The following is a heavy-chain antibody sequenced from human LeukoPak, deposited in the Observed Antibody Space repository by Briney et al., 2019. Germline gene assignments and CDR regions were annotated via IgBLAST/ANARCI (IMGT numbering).Heavy chain of an antibody. V-gene: IGHV4-4*07. Sequence: SETLSLTCTVSGGSISSYYWSWIRQPAGKGLEWIGRIYTSGSTNYNPSLKSRVTMSVDTSKNQFSLKLSSVTAADTAVYYCARDVRGYGSGSYSAITYYYYYMDVWGKGTTVTISS. CDR2: IYTSGST. CDR3: ARDVRGYGSGSYSAITYYYYYMDV. D-gene: IGHD3-10*01. J-gene: IGHJ6*03. CDR1: GGSISSYY.